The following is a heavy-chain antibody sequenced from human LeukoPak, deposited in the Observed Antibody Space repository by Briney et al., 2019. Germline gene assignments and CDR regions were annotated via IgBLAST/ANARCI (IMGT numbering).Heavy chain of an antibody. CDR1: GFTFSSSW. D-gene: IGHD1-1*01. CDR3: ARESTGSKLDY. V-gene: IGHV3-7*01. CDR2: IKQDGSEK. J-gene: IGHJ4*02. Sequence: GGSLRLSCAASGFTFSSSWMSWVRQAPGKGLEWVANIKQDGSEKYYVDSVKGRFTMSRDNAKNSLYLQMNSLRAEDTAVYYCARESTGSKLDYWGQGTLVAVSS.